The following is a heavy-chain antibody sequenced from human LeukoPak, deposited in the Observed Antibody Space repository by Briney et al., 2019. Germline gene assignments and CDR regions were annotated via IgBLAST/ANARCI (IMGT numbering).Heavy chain of an antibody. D-gene: IGHD6-13*01. CDR2: IYHSGST. J-gene: IGHJ4*02. V-gene: IGHV4-30-2*01. CDR3: ARGAAAGTILGY. Sequence: SKTLSLTCAVSGGSISSGGYSWSWIRQPPGKGLEWIGYIYHSGSTYYNPSLKSRVTISVDRSKNQFSLKLSSVTAADTAVYYCARGAAAGTILGYWGQGTLLTVSS. CDR1: GGSISSGGYS.